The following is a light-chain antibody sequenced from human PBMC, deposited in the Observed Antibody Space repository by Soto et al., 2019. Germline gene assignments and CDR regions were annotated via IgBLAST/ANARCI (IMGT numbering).Light chain of an antibody. CDR3: LQDNDHPPT. V-gene: IGKV1-6*01. Sequence: AIQMTQSPASLSASVGDRVTITCQASQAIGDDLGWFQQKPGQAPKLLIYAISSLQSGVPSRFSGSGSGTAFTLTISSLQPEDFATYYCLQDNDHPPTFGPGTKVEIK. CDR1: QAIGDD. J-gene: IGKJ1*01. CDR2: AIS.